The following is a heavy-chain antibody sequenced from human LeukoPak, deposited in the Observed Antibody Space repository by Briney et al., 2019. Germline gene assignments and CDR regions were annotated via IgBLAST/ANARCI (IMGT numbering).Heavy chain of an antibody. CDR3: ARLTFFTYYYDTSDYKGFYFDY. CDR1: GGSFSGYY. Sequence: SETLSLTCAVYGGSFSGYYWSWIRQPPGKGLEWIGEINHSGSTNYNPSLKSRVTISVDTSKNQFSLKLSSVTAADTAVYYCARLTFFTYYYDTSDYKGFYFDYWGQGTLVTVSS. CDR2: INHSGST. D-gene: IGHD3-22*01. J-gene: IGHJ4*02. V-gene: IGHV4-34*01.